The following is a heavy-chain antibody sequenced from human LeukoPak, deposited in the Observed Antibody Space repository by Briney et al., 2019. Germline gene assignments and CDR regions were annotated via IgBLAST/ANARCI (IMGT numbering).Heavy chain of an antibody. Sequence: PSETLSPTCAVYGGSFSGYYWSWLRQPPGKGLEWSGEINHSGSTNYNPSLNSRVTLSVDTSKNHFSLKLSSVTAADTAVYDCAIARAGGIVYAIGYNWFDLWGQGTLVTVSS. CDR3: AIARAGGIVYAIGYNWFDL. CDR2: INHSGST. V-gene: IGHV4-34*01. CDR1: GGSFSGYY. D-gene: IGHD2-8*01. J-gene: IGHJ5*02.